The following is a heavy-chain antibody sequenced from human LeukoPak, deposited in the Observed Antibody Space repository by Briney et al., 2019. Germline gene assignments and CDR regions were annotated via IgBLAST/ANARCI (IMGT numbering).Heavy chain of an antibody. J-gene: IGHJ1*01. CDR1: GGSISSYY. Sequence: SETLSLTCTVSGGSISSYYWSWIRQPPGKGLEWIGYMYNSGSTNYNPSLKSRVTISIDTSKNQFSLRLSSVTAADTAVYYCARPDKNTGAYYYVPGYFQHWGQGTLVTVSS. V-gene: IGHV4-59*12. CDR3: ARPDKNTGAYYYVPGYFQH. CDR2: MYNSGST. D-gene: IGHD3-10*02.